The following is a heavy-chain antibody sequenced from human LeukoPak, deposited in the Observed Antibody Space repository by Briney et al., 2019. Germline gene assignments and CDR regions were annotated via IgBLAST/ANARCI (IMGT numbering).Heavy chain of an antibody. J-gene: IGHJ4*02. CDR3: AKDLPRYSSSWTSGY. Sequence: GGSLRLSCAASGFTFSSYAMSWVRQAPGKGLEWVSAISGSGGSTYYADSVKGRFTISRDNSKKTLYLQMNSLRAEDTAVYYCAKDLPRYSSSWTSGYWGQGTLVTVSS. V-gene: IGHV3-23*01. D-gene: IGHD6-13*01. CDR1: GFTFSSYA. CDR2: ISGSGGST.